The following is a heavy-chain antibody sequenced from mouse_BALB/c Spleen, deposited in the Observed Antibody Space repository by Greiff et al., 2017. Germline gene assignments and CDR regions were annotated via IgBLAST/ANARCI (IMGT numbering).Heavy chain of an antibody. D-gene: IGHD1-2*01. V-gene: IGHV1-77*01. CDR2: IYPGSGST. J-gene: IGHJ3*01. CDR3: ARRIITTAEGFAY. CDR1: GYTFTDYV. Sequence: QVQLKESGPELVKPGASVKMSCKASGYTFTDYVISWVKQRTGQGLEWIGEIYPGSGSTYYNEKFKGKATLTADKSSNTAYMQLSSLTSEDSAVYFCARRIITTAEGFAYWGQGTLVTVSA.